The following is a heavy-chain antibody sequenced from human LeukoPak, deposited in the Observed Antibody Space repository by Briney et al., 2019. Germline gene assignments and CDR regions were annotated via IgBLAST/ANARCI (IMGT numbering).Heavy chain of an antibody. CDR3: ARMPTIFGVVTRDY. V-gene: IGHV1-2*02. Sequence: ASVKVSCKASGYTFTGYYMHWVRQAPGQGLEWMGWINPNSGGTNYAQKFQGRVTMTRDTSISTAYMELSRLRSDDTAVYYCARMPTIFGVVTRDYWGQGTLVTVSS. CDR1: GYTFTGYY. J-gene: IGHJ4*02. CDR2: INPNSGGT. D-gene: IGHD3-3*01.